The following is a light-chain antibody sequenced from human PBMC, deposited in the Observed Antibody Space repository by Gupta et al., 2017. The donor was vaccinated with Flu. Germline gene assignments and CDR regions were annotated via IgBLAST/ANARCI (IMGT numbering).Light chain of an antibody. CDR1: SSDVGAYNY. CDR2: DVT. J-gene: IGLJ2*01. Sequence: QSALTQPRSVSGSPGQSVAISCTGTSSDVGAYNYVSWYQQHPGKAPKLIIYDVTKRPQGVPYRFTGSTSGTTASLTLAGLEADDEDDYHCSSSGAASVFGGGTKMTVL. CDR3: SSSGAASV. V-gene: IGLV2-11*01.